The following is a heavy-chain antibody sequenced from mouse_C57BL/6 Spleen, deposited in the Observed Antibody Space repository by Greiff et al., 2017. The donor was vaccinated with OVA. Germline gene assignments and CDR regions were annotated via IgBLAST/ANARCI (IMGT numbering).Heavy chain of an antibody. CDR2: IYPGDGDT. Sequence: QVQLKESGPELVKPGASVKISCKASGYAFSSSWMNWVKQRPGKGLEWIGRIYPGDGDTNYNGKFKGKATLTADKSSSTAYMQLSSLTSEDSAVYFCVPIYYDYDRGFDYWGQGTTLTVSS. V-gene: IGHV1-82*01. J-gene: IGHJ2*01. CDR1: GYAFSSSW. D-gene: IGHD2-4*01. CDR3: VPIYYDYDRGFDY.